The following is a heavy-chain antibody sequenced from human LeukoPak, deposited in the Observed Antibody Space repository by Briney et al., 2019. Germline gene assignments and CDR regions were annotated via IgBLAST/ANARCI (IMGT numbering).Heavy chain of an antibody. Sequence: SETLSLTCAVYGGSFSGYYWSWIRQPPGKGLEWIGEINHSGSTNYNPSLKSRVTISVDTSKNQFSLKLSSVTAADTAVYYWARGPGAYYFDYWGQGTLVTVSS. CDR1: GGSFSGYY. V-gene: IGHV4-34*01. J-gene: IGHJ4*02. CDR2: INHSGST. CDR3: ARGPGAYYFDY. D-gene: IGHD1-26*01.